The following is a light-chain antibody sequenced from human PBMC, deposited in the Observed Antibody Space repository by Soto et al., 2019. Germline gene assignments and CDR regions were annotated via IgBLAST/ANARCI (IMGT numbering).Light chain of an antibody. J-gene: IGKJ2*01. V-gene: IGKV1-8*01. Sequence: AIRMTQSPSSFSASTGDRVTITCRASQGISSYLAWYQQKPGKAPKLLIYAASTLQSGVPSRFSGSGSGTDFTLTICRLRSEYFATYYCQQYYSYPYTFGQGTKLEIK. CDR1: QGISSY. CDR2: AAS. CDR3: QQYYSYPYT.